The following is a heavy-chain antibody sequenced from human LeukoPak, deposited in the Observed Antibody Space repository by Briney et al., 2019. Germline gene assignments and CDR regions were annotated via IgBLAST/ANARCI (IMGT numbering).Heavy chain of an antibody. D-gene: IGHD1-26*01. CDR2: ISSSSSTI. CDR3: ARREGHSFDY. CDR1: GFTFSSYS. V-gene: IGHV3-48*04. Sequence: GGSLRLSCAASGFTFSSYSMNWVRQAPGKGLEWVSYISSSSSTIYYADSVKGRFTISRDNAKNSLYLQMNSLRAEDTAVYFCARREGHSFDYWGQGTLVTVSS. J-gene: IGHJ4*02.